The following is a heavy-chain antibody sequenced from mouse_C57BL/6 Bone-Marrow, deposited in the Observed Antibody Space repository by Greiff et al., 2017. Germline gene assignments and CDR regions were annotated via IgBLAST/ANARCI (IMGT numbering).Heavy chain of an antibody. D-gene: IGHD1-1*01. V-gene: IGHV1-15*01. CDR1: GYKFNDYE. J-gene: IGHJ2*01. CDR2: IDPETGGT. Sequence: QVQLQQSGAELVRPGASVTLSCKASGYKFNDYEMHWVKQTPVHGLEWIGAIDPETGGTAYNQKFKGKAILTADKSSSTAYMELRSLTSEDSAVYYCTRRCYYGGDYWGQGTTLTVSS. CDR3: TRRCYYGGDY.